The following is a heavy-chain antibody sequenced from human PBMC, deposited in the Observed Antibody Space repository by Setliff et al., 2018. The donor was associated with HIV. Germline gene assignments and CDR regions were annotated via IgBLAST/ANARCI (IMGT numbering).Heavy chain of an antibody. CDR2: ISGGGYTT. D-gene: IGHD2-2*01. CDR1: GFTFSTYA. CDR3: AKDRGEVPTAFFDY. Sequence: LRLSCAASGFTFSTYAMSWVRQAPGKGLEWVSGISGGGYTTYYADSVNGRFTISRDNSKNTISLQMNSLRAEDTAVYYCAKDRGEVPTAFFDYWGQGTLVTVSS. V-gene: IGHV3-23*01. J-gene: IGHJ4*02.